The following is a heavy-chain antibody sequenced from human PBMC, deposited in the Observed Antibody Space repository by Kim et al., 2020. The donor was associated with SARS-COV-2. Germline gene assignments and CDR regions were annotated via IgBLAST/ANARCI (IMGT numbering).Heavy chain of an antibody. CDR3: ASRVSSGYPRPFDH. CDR1: GFTFRKYA. V-gene: IGHV3-23*01. J-gene: IGHJ4*02. CDR2: ISGSGGST. D-gene: IGHD3-22*01. Sequence: GGSLRLSCAASGFTFRKYAMSWVRQAPGKGLEWVSCISGSGGSTYYADSVKGRFIISRDNSKNTLYLQMNSLRAEDTAVYYCASRVSSGYPRPFDHWGQGTLVTVSS.